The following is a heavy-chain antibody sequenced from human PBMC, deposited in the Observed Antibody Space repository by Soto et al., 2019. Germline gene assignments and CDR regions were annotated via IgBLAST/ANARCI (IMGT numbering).Heavy chain of an antibody. V-gene: IGHV1-18*04. Sequence: GASVKVSCKASGYTFTSHVINWVRQAPGQGLEWMGWISSYTGNTYYQHSANAEYAQKFQGRVSLTTDTSTTTAYLELRSLRSDDTAVYYCARDSEEAIAVAGKPGDFWGQGTLVTVSS. J-gene: IGHJ4*02. CDR2: ISSYTGNTYYQHSANA. CDR1: GYTFTSHV. D-gene: IGHD6-13*01. CDR3: ARDSEEAIAVAGKPGDF.